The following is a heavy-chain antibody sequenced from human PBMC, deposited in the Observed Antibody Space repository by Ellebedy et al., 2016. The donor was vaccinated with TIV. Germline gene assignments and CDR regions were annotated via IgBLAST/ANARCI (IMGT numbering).Heavy chain of an antibody. CDR2: IYNSGST. V-gene: IGHV4-59*11. CDR3: ARVLRFPSSGWSGFHYYFDS. Sequence: SETLSLTCTVSGGSISSHHWSWIRQPPGKGLEWIGYIYNSGSTNYSPSLRSRLTISLDASKNQFSLKLSSVTAADTAMYYCARVLRFPSSGWSGFHYYFDSWGQGTLVTVSS. CDR1: GGSISSHH. D-gene: IGHD6-19*01. J-gene: IGHJ4*02.